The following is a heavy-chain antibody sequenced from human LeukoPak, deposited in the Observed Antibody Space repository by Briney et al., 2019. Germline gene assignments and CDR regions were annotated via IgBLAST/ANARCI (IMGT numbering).Heavy chain of an antibody. CDR3: ARATYDYAWGSYRSLGVDY. V-gene: IGHV1-8*03. D-gene: IGHD3-16*02. CDR2: MNPNSGNT. CDR1: GYTFTSYD. Sequence: ASVKVSCKASGYTFTSYDINWVRQATGQGLEWMGWMNPNSGNTGYAQKFQGRVTITRNTSISTAYMELSSLRSEDTAVYYCARATYDYAWGSYRSLGVDYWGQGTLVTVSS. J-gene: IGHJ4*02.